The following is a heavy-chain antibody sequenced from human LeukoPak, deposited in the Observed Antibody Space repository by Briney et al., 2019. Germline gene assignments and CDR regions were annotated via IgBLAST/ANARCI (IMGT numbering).Heavy chain of an antibody. CDR2: ISGYNGNT. Sequence: ASVKVSCKASGYTFTSYGISWVRQAPGQGLEWMGWISGYNGNTNYAQNLQGRVTMTTDTSTSTAYMELRSLRSDDTAVYYCARYYCGGDCYRPQRFDYWGQGTLVTVSS. D-gene: IGHD2-21*01. CDR3: ARYYCGGDCYRPQRFDY. CDR1: GYTFTSYG. J-gene: IGHJ4*02. V-gene: IGHV1-18*01.